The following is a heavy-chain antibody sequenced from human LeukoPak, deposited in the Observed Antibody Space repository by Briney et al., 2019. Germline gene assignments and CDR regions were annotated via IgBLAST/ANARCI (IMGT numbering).Heavy chain of an antibody. J-gene: IGHJ4*02. CDR3: ARDGGSGYAYDY. CDR2: VTNSGGST. V-gene: IGHV3-23*01. Sequence: GGSLRLSCAASGFIFSIYAMSWVRQAPGKGLEWVSSVTNSGGSTYYADSVKGRFAISRDNSKNTLYLQMNTLRAEDTAVYYCARDGGSGYAYDYWGQGTQVTVSS. CDR1: GFIFSIYA. D-gene: IGHD5-12*01.